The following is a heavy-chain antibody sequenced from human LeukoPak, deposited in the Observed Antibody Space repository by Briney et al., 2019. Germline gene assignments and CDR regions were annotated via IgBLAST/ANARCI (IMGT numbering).Heavy chain of an antibody. CDR3: ARRSGWMGEFDY. V-gene: IGHV4-59*08. J-gene: IGHJ4*02. CDR2: IYYSGST. Sequence: PSETLSLTCTVSGGSISSYYWSWIRQPPGKGLEWIGYIYYSGSTNYNPSLKSRVTISVDTSKNQFSLKLSSVTAADTAVYYRARRSGWMGEFDYWGQGTLVTGSS. CDR1: GGSISSYY. D-gene: IGHD6-19*01.